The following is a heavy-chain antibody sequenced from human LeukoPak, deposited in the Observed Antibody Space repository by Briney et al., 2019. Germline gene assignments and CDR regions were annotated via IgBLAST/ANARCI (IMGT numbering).Heavy chain of an antibody. CDR3: ASGEMATIGFDY. Sequence: GSSVKVSCKASGYTFTYRYLHWVRQAPGQALEWMGWITPFNGNTNYAQKFQDRVTITRDRSMSTAYMELSSLRSEDTAMYYCASGEMATIGFDYWGQGTLVTVSS. D-gene: IGHD5-24*01. CDR1: GYTFTYRY. CDR2: ITPFNGNT. V-gene: IGHV1-45*02. J-gene: IGHJ4*02.